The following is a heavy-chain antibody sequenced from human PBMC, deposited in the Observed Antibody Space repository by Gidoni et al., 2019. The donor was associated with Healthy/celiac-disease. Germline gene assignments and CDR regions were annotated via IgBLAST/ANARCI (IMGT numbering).Heavy chain of an antibody. CDR1: GGSFSGYY. CDR3: ARERVEAAAGRGWVDY. Sequence: QVQLQQWGAGLLKPSETLSLTCAVYGGSFSGYYWSWIRQPPGKGLEWIGEINHSGSTNYNPSLKSRVTISVDTSKNQFSLKLSPVTAADTAVYYCARERVEAAAGRGWVDYWGQGTLVTVSS. D-gene: IGHD6-13*01. V-gene: IGHV4-34*01. CDR2: INHSGST. J-gene: IGHJ4*02.